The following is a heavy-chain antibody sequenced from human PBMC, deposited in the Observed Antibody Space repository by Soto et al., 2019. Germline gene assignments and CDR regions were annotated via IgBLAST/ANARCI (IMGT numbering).Heavy chain of an antibody. D-gene: IGHD6-6*01. V-gene: IGHV3-30-3*01. Sequence: GGSLRLSCAASGLTFSSYAMHWVRQAPGKGLEWVAVISYDGSNKYYADSVKGRFTISRDNSKNTLYLQMNSLRAEDTAVYYCARDPGSSSSYFDYWGQGTLVTVS. J-gene: IGHJ4*02. CDR2: ISYDGSNK. CDR1: GLTFSSYA. CDR3: ARDPGSSSSYFDY.